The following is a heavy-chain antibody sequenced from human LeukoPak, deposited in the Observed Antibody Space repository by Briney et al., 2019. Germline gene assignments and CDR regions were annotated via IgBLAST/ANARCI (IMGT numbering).Heavy chain of an antibody. D-gene: IGHD3-22*01. CDR2: ISSSSRYI. J-gene: IGHJ4*02. V-gene: IGHV3-21*01. CDR3: ARDSAIPGYYFDY. Sequence: GGSLRLSCVASGFTFSSYNMNWVRQAPGKGLEWVSSISSSSRYIYYTDSVKGRFTISRDNAKNSLYLQMNSLRAEDTAVYYCARDSAIPGYYFDYWGQGTLVTVSS. CDR1: GFTFSSYN.